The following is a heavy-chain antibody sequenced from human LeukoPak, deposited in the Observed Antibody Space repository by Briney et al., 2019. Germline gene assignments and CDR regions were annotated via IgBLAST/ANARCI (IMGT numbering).Heavy chain of an antibody. Sequence: GASVKVSCKASGYTFTSYGISWVRQAPGQGLEWMGIINPSGGSTTYAQKFQGRVTMTRDTSTSTVYMEVTSLRSEDTAMYYCARALIFGESHFDYWGQGTLVTVSS. V-gene: IGHV1-46*01. D-gene: IGHD3-3*01. J-gene: IGHJ4*02. CDR1: GYTFTSYG. CDR3: ARALIFGESHFDY. CDR2: INPSGGST.